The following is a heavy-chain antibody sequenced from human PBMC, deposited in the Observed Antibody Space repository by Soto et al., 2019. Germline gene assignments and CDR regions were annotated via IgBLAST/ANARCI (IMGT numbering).Heavy chain of an antibody. CDR1: GYSFTNYW. V-gene: IGHV5-51*01. D-gene: IGHD2-2*01. Sequence: RGESLKISCKGSGYSFTNYWIGWVRQMPGKGLEWMGIIYPGDSDMKYSPSFQGQVTISADKSISTAYLQWSSLEASDTAMYYCARHPPYCSSNRCYYFDYWGQGTLVTVSS. J-gene: IGHJ4*02. CDR2: IYPGDSDM. CDR3: ARHPPYCSSNRCYYFDY.